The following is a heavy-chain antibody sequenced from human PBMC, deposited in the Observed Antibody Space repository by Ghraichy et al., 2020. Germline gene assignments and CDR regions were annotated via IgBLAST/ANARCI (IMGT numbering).Heavy chain of an antibody. D-gene: IGHD1-14*01. Sequence: SETLSLTCSVSGGSISGYYWIWIRQPPGKGLEWIGYIHYSGITTYNPYHPSLMGRVAISVDTSKNQFSLRLSSVTAADTAVYYCARHEPWRPGDYFAFWGQGTLVTVSS. CDR1: GGSISGYY. CDR3: ARHEPWRPGDYFAF. J-gene: IGHJ4*02. CDR2: IHYSGIT. V-gene: IGHV4-59*08.